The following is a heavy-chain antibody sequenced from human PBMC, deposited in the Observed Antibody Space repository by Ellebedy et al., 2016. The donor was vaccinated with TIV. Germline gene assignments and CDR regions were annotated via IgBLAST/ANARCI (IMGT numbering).Heavy chain of an antibody. CDR3: ARLGYEGGYGMDV. D-gene: IGHD5-18*01. CDR2: IYPGDSDT. CDR1: GYSFTSYW. J-gene: IGHJ6*02. V-gene: IGHV5-51*01. Sequence: PGGSLRLSCKGSGYSFTSYWIGWVRQMPGKGLEWMGIIYPGDSDTRYSPSFQGQVTISADKSISTAYLQWSSLKASDTAMYYCARLGYEGGYGMDVWGQGTTVTVSS.